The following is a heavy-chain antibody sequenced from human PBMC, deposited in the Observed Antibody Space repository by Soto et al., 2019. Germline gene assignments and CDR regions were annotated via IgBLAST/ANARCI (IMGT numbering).Heavy chain of an antibody. V-gene: IGHV4-34*01. Sequence: SETLSLTCAVYGGSFSGYYWSWIRQPPGKGLEWIGEINHSGSTNYNPSLKSRVTISVDTSKNQFSLKLSSVTAADTAVYYCARYRSPTTVVTNWFDPWGQGTLVTLSS. J-gene: IGHJ5*02. D-gene: IGHD4-17*01. CDR3: ARYRSPTTVVTNWFDP. CDR2: INHSGST. CDR1: GGSFSGYY.